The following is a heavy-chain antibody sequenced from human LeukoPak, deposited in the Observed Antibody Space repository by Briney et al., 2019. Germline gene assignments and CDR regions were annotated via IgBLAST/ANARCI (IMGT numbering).Heavy chain of an antibody. Sequence: PGGSLRLSCAASGFTVSSNYMSWVRQGPGKGLEWVSIIYRGGSTYYADSVKGRFTITRDNSKNTLYLQMNSLRAEDTAVYYCARDNIVGPTAFDYWGQGTLVTVSS. V-gene: IGHV3-66*01. CDR1: GFTVSSNY. J-gene: IGHJ4*02. D-gene: IGHD1-26*01. CDR2: IYRGGST. CDR3: ARDNIVGPTAFDY.